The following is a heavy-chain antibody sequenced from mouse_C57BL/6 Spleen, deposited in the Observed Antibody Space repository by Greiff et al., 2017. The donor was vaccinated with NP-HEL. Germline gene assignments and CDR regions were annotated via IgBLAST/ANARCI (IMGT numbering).Heavy chain of an antibody. D-gene: IGHD2-1*01. J-gene: IGHJ4*01. CDR1: GFTFSDYY. V-gene: IGHV5-16*01. Sequence: EVKVVESEGGLVQPGSSMKLSCTASGFTFSDYYMAWVRQVPEKGLEWVANINYDGSSTYYLDSLKSRFIISRDNAKNILYLHMSSLKSEDTATYYCARVYYGNYVYAMDYWGQGTSVTVST. CDR2: INYDGSST. CDR3: ARVYYGNYVYAMDY.